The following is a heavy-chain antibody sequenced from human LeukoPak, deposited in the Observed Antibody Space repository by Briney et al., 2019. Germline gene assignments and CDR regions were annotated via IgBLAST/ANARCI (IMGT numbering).Heavy chain of an antibody. Sequence: SETLSLTCVVSGDSISSGAYSWSWIRQPPGKGLEWIGHIFHSGSTFYNPSLKSRVTISVDNSKNQFSLRLSSVTAADTAVYYCARELWFANAPGSWLDPWGQGTPGHRLL. CDR2: IFHSGST. J-gene: IGHJ5*02. V-gene: IGHV4-30-2*01. CDR3: ARELWFANAPGSWLDP. CDR1: GDSISSGAYS. D-gene: IGHD2-21*01.